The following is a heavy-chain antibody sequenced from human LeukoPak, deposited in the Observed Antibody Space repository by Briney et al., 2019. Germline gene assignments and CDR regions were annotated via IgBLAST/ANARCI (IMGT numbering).Heavy chain of an antibody. CDR1: GFTFSSHA. CDR3: VRDNPRCCGVIPANIDDY. CDR2: INGGGSPI. D-gene: IGHD2-21*01. Sequence: GGSLRLSCAASGFTFSSHAMNWVRQAPGKGLEWVSYINGGGSPIFYADSVRGRFTISRDNAKNSLHLQMNSLRAEDTAVYYCVRDNPRCCGVIPANIDDYWGQGTLVTVSS. J-gene: IGHJ4*02. V-gene: IGHV3-48*01.